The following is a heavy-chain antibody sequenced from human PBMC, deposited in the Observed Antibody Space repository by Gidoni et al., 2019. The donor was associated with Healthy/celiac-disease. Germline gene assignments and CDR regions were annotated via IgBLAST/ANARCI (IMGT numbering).Heavy chain of an antibody. J-gene: IGHJ3*02. V-gene: IGHV3-7*01. Sequence: EVQLVESGGGLVQPGGSLRLSCAASGFSFSSYWMSWVRQAPGKGLEWVANIKQDGSEKYYVDSLKGRFTISRDNARYSLYLQMNSLRGDDTAVYYCAKPLPGGEAFDIWGQGTMVTVSS. CDR3: AKPLPGGEAFDI. D-gene: IGHD3-10*01. CDR1: GFSFSSYW. CDR2: IKQDGSEK.